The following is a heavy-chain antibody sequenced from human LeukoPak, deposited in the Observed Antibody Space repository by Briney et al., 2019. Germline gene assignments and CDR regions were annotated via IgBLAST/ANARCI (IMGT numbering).Heavy chain of an antibody. J-gene: IGHJ4*02. CDR3: ARGRGSSY. D-gene: IGHD1-26*01. Sequence: GSLRLSCAASGFTLSNYAMRWVRQPPGKGLEWIGEINHSRSTNYNPSLKSRVTISVDTSKNQFSLKLSSVTAADTAVYYCARGRGSSYWGQGTLVTVSS. CDR2: INHSRST. V-gene: IGHV4-34*01. CDR1: GFTLSNYA.